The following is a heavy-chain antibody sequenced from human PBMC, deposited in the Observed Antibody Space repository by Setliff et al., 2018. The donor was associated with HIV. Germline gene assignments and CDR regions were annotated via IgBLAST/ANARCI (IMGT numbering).Heavy chain of an antibody. CDR2: IYPSDSDT. CDR1: GYSFTNYW. Sequence: PGESLKISCMGFGYSFTNYWIAWARQMPGKGLEWMGIIYPSDSDTRYSPSFQGQVTISADKSISTAYLQWSSLKASDTAMYYCARHGDYYDSSAYYDWGQGTLVTVSS. D-gene: IGHD3-22*01. J-gene: IGHJ4*02. CDR3: ARHGDYYDSSAYYD. V-gene: IGHV5-51*01.